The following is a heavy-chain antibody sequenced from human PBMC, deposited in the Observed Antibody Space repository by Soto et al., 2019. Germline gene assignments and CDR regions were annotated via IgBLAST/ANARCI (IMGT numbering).Heavy chain of an antibody. V-gene: IGHV1-18*01. CDR3: ARDPRLTYCTNGVCYKVYYYYYGMDV. Sequence: ASVKVSCKASGYTFTSYGISWVRQAPGQGLEWMGWISAYNGNTNYAQKLQGRVTMTTDTSTSTAYMELRSLRSDGTAVYYCARDPRLTYCTNGVCYKVYYYYYGMDVWGQGTTVTAP. J-gene: IGHJ6*02. CDR2: ISAYNGNT. D-gene: IGHD2-8*01. CDR1: GYTFTSYG.